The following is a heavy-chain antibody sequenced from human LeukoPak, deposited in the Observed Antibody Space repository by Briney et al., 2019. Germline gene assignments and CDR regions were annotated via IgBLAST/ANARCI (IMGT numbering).Heavy chain of an antibody. Sequence: SQTLSLTCTVFGGSISSGGYYWSWLRQHPGKRLEWIGYIYYSGSTYYNPSLKSRVTISVDTSKNQFSLKLSSVTAADTAVYYCARAPRYYDSSPFDYWGQGTLVTVSS. CDR1: GGSISSGGYY. D-gene: IGHD3-22*01. J-gene: IGHJ4*02. CDR2: IYYSGST. CDR3: ARAPRYYDSSPFDY. V-gene: IGHV4-31*03.